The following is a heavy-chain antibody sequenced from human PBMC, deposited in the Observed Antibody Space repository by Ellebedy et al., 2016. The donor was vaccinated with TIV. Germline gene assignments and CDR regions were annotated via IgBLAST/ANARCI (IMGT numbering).Heavy chain of an antibody. Sequence: GGSLRLSCVGSGFVFRNYEFNRVRQAPGKGLEWVSYICRNGATRYYIDSVNDRFTISSDDATNSLFLEMQSLRADDTAVYYCARGYYYEPSGYYSDFDYWGQGTLVTVSS. J-gene: IGHJ4*02. CDR3: ARGYYYEPSGYYSDFDY. V-gene: IGHV3-48*03. D-gene: IGHD3-22*01. CDR1: GFVFRNYE. CDR2: ICRNGATR.